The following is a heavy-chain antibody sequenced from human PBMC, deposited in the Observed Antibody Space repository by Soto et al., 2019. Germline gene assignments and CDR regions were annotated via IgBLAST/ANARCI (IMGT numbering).Heavy chain of an antibody. CDR2: ISGSGGST. CDR3: AKSPPSSTSCYPCGGMDV. V-gene: IGHV3-23*01. J-gene: IGHJ6*02. Sequence: PGGSLSLSCAASGFTFISYAMSWVRQAPGKGLEWVSAISGSGGSTYYADSVKGRFTISRDNSKNTLYLQMNSLRAEDTAVYYCAKSPPSSTSCYPCGGMDVWGQGTTVTVSS. CDR1: GFTFISYA. D-gene: IGHD2-2*01.